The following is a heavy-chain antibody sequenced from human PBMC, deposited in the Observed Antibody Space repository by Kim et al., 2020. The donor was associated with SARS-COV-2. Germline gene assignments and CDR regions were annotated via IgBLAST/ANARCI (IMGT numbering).Heavy chain of an antibody. CDR3: ARDRAGATLQGWFDP. CDR1: RYTFTSYG. J-gene: IGHJ5*02. V-gene: IGHV1-18*01. D-gene: IGHD1-26*01. CDR2: ISSHSGNR. Sequence: ASVKVSCKASRYTFTSYGISWVRQAPGQGLEWVGWISSHSGNRNYAQNLQGRVTTTTDTSTSTAYMELRRLRSDDTAVYYCARDRAGATLQGWFDPWGQGTLVTLSS.